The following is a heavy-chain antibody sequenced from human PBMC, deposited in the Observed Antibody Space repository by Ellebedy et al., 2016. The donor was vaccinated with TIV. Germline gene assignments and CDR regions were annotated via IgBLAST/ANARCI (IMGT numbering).Heavy chain of an antibody. CDR1: GFTFRSYS. Sequence: GESLKISXADSGFTFRSYSMNWVRQAPGKGLEWVSHITSSSSTTQYADSVKGRFTISRDNSKNSLYLQMNSLRAEDMAVYYCARGVDYGFDIWGQGTMVTVSS. D-gene: IGHD2-15*01. J-gene: IGHJ3*02. CDR2: ITSSSSTT. V-gene: IGHV3-48*04. CDR3: ARGVDYGFDI.